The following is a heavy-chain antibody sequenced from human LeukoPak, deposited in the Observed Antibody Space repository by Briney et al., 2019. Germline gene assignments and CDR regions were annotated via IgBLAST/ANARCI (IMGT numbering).Heavy chain of an antibody. J-gene: IGHJ4*02. CDR2: IYYSGST. D-gene: IGHD3-22*01. CDR3: ARTNSGTWYYYDSSGSPYYFDY. V-gene: IGHV4-59*08. Sequence: SETLSLTCTVSGGSISSYYWSWIRQPPGKGLGWIGYIYYSGSTNYNPSLKSRVTISVDTSKNQSSLKLSSVTAADTAVYYCARTNSGTWYYYDSSGSPYYFDYWGQGTLVTVSS. CDR1: GGSISSYY.